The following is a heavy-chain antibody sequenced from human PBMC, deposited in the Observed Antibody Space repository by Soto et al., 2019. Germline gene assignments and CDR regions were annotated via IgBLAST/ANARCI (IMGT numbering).Heavy chain of an antibody. D-gene: IGHD5-12*01. CDR1: GGTFSRYT. CDR3: ARDLDSGYDWIVGY. CDR2: IVPLVDIT. V-gene: IGHV1-69*02. Sequence: QVQLVQSGAEVKKPGSSVKVSCEASGGTFSRYTISWVRQAPGQGLEWMGRIVPLVDITNYAQKFQGRVTITAGKSASTVYMELRGLRSEYPGIYYCARDLDSGYDWIVGYWGQGTVVTVSS. J-gene: IGHJ4*02.